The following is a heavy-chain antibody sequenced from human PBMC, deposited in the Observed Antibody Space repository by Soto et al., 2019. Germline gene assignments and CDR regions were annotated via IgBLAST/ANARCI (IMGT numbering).Heavy chain of an antibody. J-gene: IGHJ3*02. D-gene: IGHD5-12*01. V-gene: IGHV3-11*01. CDR2: ISSSGSTV. Sequence: QVQLVESGGGSVKPGGSLRLSCVVSGFIFSDYYMSWIRQAPGKGLEWVSHISSSGSTVYDADSVKGRFTISRDDSRNSLYLQMNRLRAEDTAVYYCARVADIVATITFDIWGQGTMVTVSS. CDR3: ARVADIVATITFDI. CDR1: GFIFSDYY.